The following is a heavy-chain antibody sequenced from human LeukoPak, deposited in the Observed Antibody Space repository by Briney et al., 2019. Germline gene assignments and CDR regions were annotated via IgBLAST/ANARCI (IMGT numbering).Heavy chain of an antibody. J-gene: IGHJ4*02. Sequence: GGSLRLSCAASGFTFSSYAMIWVRQAPGKGLEGVSAISGSGGSTYYTDSVKGRLPISVHNSKNTLYLEMNSLRAEETAVYYCAKDGGGYYYSFDYWGQGTLVTVSS. D-gene: IGHD3-22*01. CDR2: ISGSGGST. CDR3: AKDGGGYYYSFDY. CDR1: GFTFSSYA. V-gene: IGHV3-23*01.